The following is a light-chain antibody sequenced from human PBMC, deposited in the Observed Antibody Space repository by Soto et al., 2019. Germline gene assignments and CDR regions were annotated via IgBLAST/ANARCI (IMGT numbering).Light chain of an antibody. CDR2: EVS. CDR3: SSYTSSSTVV. CDR1: SSDVGGYNY. J-gene: IGLJ2*01. V-gene: IGLV2-14*01. Sequence: QSALTQPASVSGSPGQWITISCTGTSSDVGGYNYVSWYQQHPGKAPKLMIYEVSNRPSGVSNRFSGYKSGNTASLTISGLQAEDEADYYCSSYTSSSTVVFGGGTKLTGL.